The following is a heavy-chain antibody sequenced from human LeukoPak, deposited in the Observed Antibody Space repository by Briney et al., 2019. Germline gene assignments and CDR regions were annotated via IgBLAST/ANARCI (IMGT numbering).Heavy chain of an antibody. J-gene: IGHJ6*03. V-gene: IGHV4-61*02. CDR3: ARQYYSYYYYYGAL. Sequence: SQTLSLTCTVSGGSISSGSYYWSWIRQPAGKGLEWIGRVYTTGCTNYNPSLKSRVTISLDTSKNQFSLTLSSVTAADTAVYYCARQYYSYYYYYGALWASGPTVTVSS. CDR1: GGSISSGSYY. CDR2: VYTTGCT.